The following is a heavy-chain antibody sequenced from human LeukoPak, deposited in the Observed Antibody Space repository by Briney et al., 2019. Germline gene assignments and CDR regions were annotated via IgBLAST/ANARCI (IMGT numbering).Heavy chain of an antibody. V-gene: IGHV3-53*01. CDR3: ARGWLFDY. J-gene: IGHJ4*02. CDR2: IYAVVGT. CDR1: GFTVSSNF. D-gene: IGHD5-24*01. Sequence: GGSLRPSCAASGFTVSSNFMSWVRQAPGKGLEWVSIIYAVVGTYYADSAKGRFTISRDDSKNTLYLQMNSLRAEDTAVYYCARGWLFDYWGQGTLVTVSS.